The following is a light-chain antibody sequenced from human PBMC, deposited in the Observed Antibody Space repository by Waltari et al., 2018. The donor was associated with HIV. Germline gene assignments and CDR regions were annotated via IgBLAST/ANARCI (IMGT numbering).Light chain of an antibody. CDR1: KLGDRY. Sequence: SYELTQTPPVSVSPGQTATITCSGDKLGDRYADWYQQKAGQSPVLVIYHDSKRPSGIPERFSGSNSGNTATLTISGTQAMDEADYYCQAWDSSAAWVVFGGGTKLTVL. V-gene: IGLV3-1*01. CDR3: QAWDSSAAWVV. J-gene: IGLJ2*01. CDR2: HDS.